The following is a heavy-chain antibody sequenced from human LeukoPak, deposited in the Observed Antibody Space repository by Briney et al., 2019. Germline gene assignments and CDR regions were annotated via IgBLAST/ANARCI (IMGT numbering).Heavy chain of an antibody. CDR2: ISGSGGNT. D-gene: IGHD5-12*01. J-gene: IGHJ6*03. CDR1: GFTFSGYA. Sequence: GGSLRLSCAASGFTFSGYAMTWVRQTPGKGLEWVSSISGSGGNTYYADSVRGRFTISRDNSKNTLYVQMNSLRAEDTAVYYCAKGSRATAPYYYYYMDVWGKGTTVTVPS. V-gene: IGHV3-23*01. CDR3: AKGSRATAPYYYYYMDV.